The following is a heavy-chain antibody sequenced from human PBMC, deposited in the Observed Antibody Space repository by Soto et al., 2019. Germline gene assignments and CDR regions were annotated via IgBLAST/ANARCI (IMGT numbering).Heavy chain of an antibody. D-gene: IGHD3-22*01. V-gene: IGHV3-23*04. J-gene: IGHJ4*02. CDR2: ISGSGDDT. CDR1: GFTFSNYA. Sequence: EVQLVESGGGLVQPGGCLRLSCAASGFTFSNYAMSWVRQAPGKGLEWVSAISGSGDDTYYADFVKGRCTISRDKSKNTLYLRISSLRAEDTAVYYCAKDRSADYYDSSGYFDFWGQGTLVTVSS. CDR3: AKDRSADYYDSSGYFDF.